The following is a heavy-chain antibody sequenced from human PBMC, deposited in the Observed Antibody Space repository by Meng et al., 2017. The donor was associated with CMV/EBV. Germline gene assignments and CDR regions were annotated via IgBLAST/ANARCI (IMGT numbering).Heavy chain of an antibody. J-gene: IGHJ6*02. CDR3: ARVVVVPAATTLRYYYYGMDV. CDR2: INPNSGGT. V-gene: IGHV1-2*02. D-gene: IGHD2-2*01. Sequence: ASVKVSCKASGYTFTDYRMHWVRQAPGQGLEWMGWINPNSGGTNYAQKFQGRVTMTRDTSISTAYMELSRLRSDDTAVYYCARVVVVPAATTLRYYYYGMDVWGQGTTVTVSS. CDR1: GYTFTDYR.